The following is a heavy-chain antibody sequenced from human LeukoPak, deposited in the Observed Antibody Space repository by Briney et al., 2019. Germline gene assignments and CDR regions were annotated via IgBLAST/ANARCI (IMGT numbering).Heavy chain of an antibody. J-gene: IGHJ4*02. V-gene: IGHV3-30*02. D-gene: IGHD3-10*01. CDR3: ARGPSGSKNDY. CDR2: IQSDGSPK. Sequence: GGSLRLSCAASGLSFSRNGMHWVRQAPGKGLEWLAFIQSDGSPKYYADSVKGRFTISRDNSKNTLYLQMNSLRVEDTAVYYCARGPSGSKNDYWGQGTLVTVSS. CDR1: GLSFSRNG.